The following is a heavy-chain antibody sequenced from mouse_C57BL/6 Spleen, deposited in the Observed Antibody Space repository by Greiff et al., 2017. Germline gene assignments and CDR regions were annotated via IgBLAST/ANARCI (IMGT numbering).Heavy chain of an antibody. CDR1: GYTFTSYT. V-gene: IGHV1-4*01. CDR2: INPSSGYT. J-gene: IGHJ2*01. CDR3: ARYRVYGYDEGYYFDY. D-gene: IGHD2-2*01. Sequence: QVHVKQSGAELARPGASVKMSCKASGYTFTSYTMHWVKQRPGQGLEWIGYINPSSGYTKYNQKFKDKATLTADKSSSTAYMQLSSLTSEDSAVYYCARYRVYGYDEGYYFDYWGQGTTLKVSS.